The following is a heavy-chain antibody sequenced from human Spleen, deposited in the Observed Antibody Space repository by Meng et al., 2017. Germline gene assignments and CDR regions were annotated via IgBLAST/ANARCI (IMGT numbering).Heavy chain of an antibody. J-gene: IGHJ1*01. CDR2: IYHSGST. D-gene: IGHD3-22*01. Sequence: GSLRLSCAVSGGSISSSNWWSWVRQPPGKGLEWIGEIYHSGSTNYNPSLKSRVTISVDKSKNQFSLQLNSVTAADTAVYYCARNYYDSSVQHWGQGTLVTVSS. CDR3: ARNYYDSSVQH. V-gene: IGHV4-4*02. CDR1: GGSISSSNW.